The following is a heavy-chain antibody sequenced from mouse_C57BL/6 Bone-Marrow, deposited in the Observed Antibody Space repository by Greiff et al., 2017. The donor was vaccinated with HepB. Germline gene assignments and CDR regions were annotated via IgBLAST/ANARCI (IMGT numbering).Heavy chain of an antibody. D-gene: IGHD1-1*01. CDR2: IYPGGGYT. J-gene: IGHJ1*03. CDR1: GYTFTNYW. Sequence: QVQLQQSGAELVRPGTSVKMSCKASGYTFTNYWIGWAKQRPGHGLEWIGDIYPGGGYTNYNQKFKGKATLTADKSSSTAYMQLSSLTSEDSAIYYGARRSSFITTVVAPWYFDVWGTGTTVTVSS. V-gene: IGHV1-63*01. CDR3: ARRSSFITTVVAPWYFDV.